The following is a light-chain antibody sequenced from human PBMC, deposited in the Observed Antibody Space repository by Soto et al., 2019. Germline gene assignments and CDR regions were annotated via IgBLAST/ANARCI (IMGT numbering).Light chain of an antibody. CDR3: CSYAGSPYV. CDR2: DVS. Sequence: QSALTQSRSVCGSPGQSVTISCTGTSSDVGGYNYVSWYQQHPGKAPKVMIYDVSKRPSGVPDRFSGSKSGNTASLTISGLQAEDEADYYCCSYAGSPYVFGKGTKVTVL. V-gene: IGLV2-11*01. CDR1: SSDVGGYNY. J-gene: IGLJ1*01.